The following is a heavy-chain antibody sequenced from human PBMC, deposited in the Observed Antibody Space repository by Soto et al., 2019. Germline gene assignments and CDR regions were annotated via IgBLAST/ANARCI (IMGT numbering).Heavy chain of an antibody. CDR2: IDGSGGDT. CDR1: GFTFSSYA. V-gene: IGHV3-23*01. D-gene: IGHD2-15*01. J-gene: IGHJ4*02. Sequence: EVQLLESGGGLVQPGGSLGLSCAASGFTFSSYAMAWVRQAPGTGLEWVSGIDGSGGDTSFADSVKGRFSISRDNSKKMLYLHMNSLRAEDTARYYCAKEMVAAAYVETSPFDFWGQGTLVTVSS. CDR3: AKEMVAAAYVETSPFDF.